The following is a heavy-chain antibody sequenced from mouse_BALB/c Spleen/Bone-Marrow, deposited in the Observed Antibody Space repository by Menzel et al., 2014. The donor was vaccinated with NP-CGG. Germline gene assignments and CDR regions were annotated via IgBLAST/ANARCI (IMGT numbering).Heavy chain of an antibody. CDR2: IWRGGST. CDR1: GFSLTSYG. Sequence: VHLVESGPGLVQPSQSLSITCTVSGFSLTSYGVHWVRQSPGKGLEWLGVIWRGGSTDYNAAFMSRLSITKDNSKSQVFFKMNGLQADDTAIYYCAKNQGSFYYGSSHWYFDVWGAGTTVTVSS. D-gene: IGHD1-1*01. V-gene: IGHV2-5*01. CDR3: AKNQGSFYYGSSHWYFDV. J-gene: IGHJ1*01.